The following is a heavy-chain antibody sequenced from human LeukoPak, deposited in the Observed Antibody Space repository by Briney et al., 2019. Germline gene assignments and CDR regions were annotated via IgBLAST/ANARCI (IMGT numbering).Heavy chain of an antibody. CDR2: ISGSGGST. D-gene: IGHD2-21*02. J-gene: IGHJ5*02. V-gene: IGHV3-23*01. Sequence: GGSLRLSCAASGFTFSSYAMSWVRQAPGKGLEWVSAISGSGGSTYYADSVKGRFTISRDNAKNTLFLQMNNLRAEDTAVYYCARAVVVTANNWFDPWGQGTLVTVSS. CDR3: ARAVVVTANNWFDP. CDR1: GFTFSSYA.